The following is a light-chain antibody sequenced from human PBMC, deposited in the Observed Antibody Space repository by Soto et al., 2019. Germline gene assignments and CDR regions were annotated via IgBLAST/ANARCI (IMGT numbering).Light chain of an antibody. CDR2: SNN. CDR1: SSNIGSNT. Sequence: QSVLTQPPSASGTPGQRVTISCSGSSSNIGSNTVNWYQQLPGTAPKLLIYSNNQRPSGVPDRFSGSKSGTSASLAISGLQSEDEADYYCAPWDDSLNGFNYVFGTGTKLTVL. J-gene: IGLJ1*01. V-gene: IGLV1-44*01. CDR3: APWDDSLNGFNYV.